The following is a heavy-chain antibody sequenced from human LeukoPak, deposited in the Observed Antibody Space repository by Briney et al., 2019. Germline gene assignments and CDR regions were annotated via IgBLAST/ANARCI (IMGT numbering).Heavy chain of an antibody. D-gene: IGHD1-26*01. CDR1: GYNFISSG. J-gene: IGHJ4*02. Sequence: ASVKVSCKASGYNFISSGVTWVRQAPGQGLEWMGWINTNTGNPTYAQGFTGRFVFSLDTSVSTAYLQISSLKAEDTAVYYCARGLNNGGSYRNYFDYWGQGTLVTVSS. CDR3: ARGLNNGGSYRNYFDY. V-gene: IGHV7-4-1*02. CDR2: INTNTGNP.